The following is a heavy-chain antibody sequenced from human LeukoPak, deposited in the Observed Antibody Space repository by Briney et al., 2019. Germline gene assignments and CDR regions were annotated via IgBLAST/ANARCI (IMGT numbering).Heavy chain of an antibody. CDR1: GGSFSGYY. CDR3: ARAPGRPAAVFDY. V-gene: IGHV4-34*01. Sequence: PSETLSLTCAVYGGSFSGYYWSWIRQPPGKGLEWIGEINHSGSTNYNPSLKSRVTISLDTSKNQFSLKLSSVTAADTAVYYCARAPGRPAAVFDYWGQGTLVTVSS. D-gene: IGHD2-2*01. CDR2: INHSGST. J-gene: IGHJ4*02.